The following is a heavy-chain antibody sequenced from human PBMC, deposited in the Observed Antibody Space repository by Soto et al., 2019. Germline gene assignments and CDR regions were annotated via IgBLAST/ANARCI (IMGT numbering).Heavy chain of an antibody. CDR3: AGGVTMVRGVIHTPYFDY. V-gene: IGHV4-31*01. CDR2: IYYRGST. D-gene: IGHD3-10*01. CDR1: GGSISSGGYY. J-gene: IGHJ4*02. Sequence: QVQLQESDPGLVKPSQTLSLTCTVSGGSISSGGYYWSWIRQHPGKGLEWIGYIYYRGSTYYNPSLKTPVTISVDTSKNHFYLKLSSVTAADTAVYYCAGGVTMVRGVIHTPYFDYWGQGTLVTVSS.